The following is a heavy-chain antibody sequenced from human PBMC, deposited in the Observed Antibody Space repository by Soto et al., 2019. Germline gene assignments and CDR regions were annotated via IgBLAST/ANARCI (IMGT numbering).Heavy chain of an antibody. V-gene: IGHV3-30*18. D-gene: IGHD3-16*01. J-gene: IGHJ4*02. CDR3: TKDRGMMAPGDYLDY. CDR1: GFVFNSYA. Sequence: QVQLVESGGGVVQPGRPLRLSCAASGFVFNSYAMHWVRLAPGKGLEWVAIISYDGDTKYVADSVKGRFTVSRDNSKNTLFLQMNGLRAEDTAIYYCTKDRGMMAPGDYLDYWGQGTLVTVSS. CDR2: ISYDGDTK.